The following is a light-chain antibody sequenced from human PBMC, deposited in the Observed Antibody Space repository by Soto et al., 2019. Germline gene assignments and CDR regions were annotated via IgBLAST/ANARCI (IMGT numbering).Light chain of an antibody. CDR3: QSYDSSLRGWV. V-gene: IGLV1-40*01. CDR2: GNS. Sequence: QSVLTQPPSVSGAPGQRVTISCTGSSSNIGAGYDVHWYQQLPGTAPKLLIYGNSNRPSGVPDRFSGSKSGTSASLAITGFQAEDAADYYCQSYDSSLRGWVFGGGTKLTVL. CDR1: SSNIGAGYD. J-gene: IGLJ3*02.